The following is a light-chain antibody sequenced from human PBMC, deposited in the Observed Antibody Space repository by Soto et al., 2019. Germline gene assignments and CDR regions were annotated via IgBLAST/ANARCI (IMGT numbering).Light chain of an antibody. J-gene: IGLJ1*01. CDR2: DDN. CDR1: SSNIGGNS. Sequence: QSVLTQPPSVSAAPGQKVTISCSGSSSNIGGNSVSWYQQLPGTAPKPLIYDDNKRPSAIPDRFSGSKSGTSATLGITGFQTGDEADYYCGAWDSSLSAYVFGTGTKVTVL. V-gene: IGLV1-51*01. CDR3: GAWDSSLSAYV.